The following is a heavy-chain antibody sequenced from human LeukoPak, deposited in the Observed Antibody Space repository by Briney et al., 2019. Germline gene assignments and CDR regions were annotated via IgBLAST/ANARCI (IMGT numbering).Heavy chain of an antibody. Sequence: GGSLRLSCAASEFIFSSYGMHWVRQAPGKGLEWVAFIRYDGSNKYYADSVKGRFTISRDNFKNTLYLQMNSLRADDTAVYYCAKDPIRGVRPYYFSSWGQGTLVTVSS. D-gene: IGHD3-10*01. J-gene: IGHJ4*02. CDR3: AKDPIRGVRPYYFSS. CDR2: IRYDGSNK. V-gene: IGHV3-30*02. CDR1: EFIFSSYG.